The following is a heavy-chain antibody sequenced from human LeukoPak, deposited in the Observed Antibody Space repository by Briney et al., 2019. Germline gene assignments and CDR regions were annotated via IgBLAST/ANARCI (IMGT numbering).Heavy chain of an antibody. V-gene: IGHV1-8*01. Sequence: GASVKVSCKASGYTFTSYDINWVRQATGQGLEWMGWMNPNSGNTGYAQKFQGRVTMTRNTSISTAYMELSSLRSEDTAVYYCARGQSGYSGYDPRPDVEGGYWGQGTLVTVSS. D-gene: IGHD5-12*01. CDR2: MNPNSGNT. CDR1: GYTFTSYD. CDR3: ARGQSGYSGYDPRPDVEGGY. J-gene: IGHJ4*02.